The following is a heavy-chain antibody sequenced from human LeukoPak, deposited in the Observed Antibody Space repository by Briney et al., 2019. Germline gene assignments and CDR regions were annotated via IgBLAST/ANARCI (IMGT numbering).Heavy chain of an antibody. CDR1: GGSISSGSYY. D-gene: IGHD3-9*01. CDR2: IDYSGST. CDR3: SSKGFALGYLDWFSDC. V-gene: IGHV4-39*07. J-gene: IGHJ4*02. Sequence: PSETLSLTCTVPGGSISSGSYYWGWVRQPPGKGLEWIGCIDYSGSTYYNPSLKSRATISVDTSKHQFSLKLRSVTATATAWYYWSSKGFALGYLDWFSDCSGQGTLV.